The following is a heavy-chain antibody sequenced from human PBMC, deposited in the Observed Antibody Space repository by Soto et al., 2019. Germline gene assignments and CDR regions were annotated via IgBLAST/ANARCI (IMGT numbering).Heavy chain of an antibody. CDR2: VTGSGDIT. V-gene: IGHV3-23*01. D-gene: IGHD4-17*01. CDR3: AKDPPTVTTGVLH. CDR1: GFTFTTFA. Sequence: EVQLLESGGGLVQPGGSLRLSCAASGFTFTTFAMSWVRQAPGKGLEWVSAVTGSGDITYYADSVKGRFTISRDNSRNTVYLQMSSLRTEDTAVYYCAKDPPTVTTGVLHWGQGTLVTVSS. J-gene: IGHJ4*02.